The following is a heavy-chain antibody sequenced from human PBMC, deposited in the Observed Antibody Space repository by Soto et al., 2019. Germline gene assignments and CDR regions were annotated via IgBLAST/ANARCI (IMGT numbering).Heavy chain of an antibody. J-gene: IGHJ4*02. CDR1: GFTFSSYW. CDR3: ARGHSWIVWFGDYTELDY. CDR2: INSDGSST. V-gene: IGHV3-74*01. Sequence: GGSLRLSCAASGFTFSSYWMHWVRQAPGKGLVWVSRINSDGSSTSYADSVKGRFTISRDNAKNTLYLQMNSLRAEDTAVYYCARGHSWIVWFGDYTELDYWGQGTLVTVSS. D-gene: IGHD3-10*01.